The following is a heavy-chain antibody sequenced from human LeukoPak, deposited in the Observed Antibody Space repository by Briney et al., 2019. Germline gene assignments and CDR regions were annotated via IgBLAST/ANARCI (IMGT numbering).Heavy chain of an antibody. V-gene: IGHV3-66*01. J-gene: IGHJ4*02. D-gene: IGHD3-16*02. CDR1: GFTVSSNY. CDR3: ARDMVFTFGGVIATDY. Sequence: GGSLRLSCAASGFTVSSNYMSWVRQAPGKGLEWVSVIYSGGSTYYADSVKGRFTISRDNSKNTLYLQMNSLRAEDTAVYYCARDMVFTFGGVIATDYWGQGTLVTVSS. CDR2: IYSGGST.